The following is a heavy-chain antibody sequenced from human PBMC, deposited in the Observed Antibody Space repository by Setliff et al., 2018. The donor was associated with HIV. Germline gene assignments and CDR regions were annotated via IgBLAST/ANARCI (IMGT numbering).Heavy chain of an antibody. CDR2: INHSGST. CDR1: GGSFSGYY. D-gene: IGHD1-26*01. V-gene: IGHV4-34*01. J-gene: IGHJ5*02. CDR3: ARGFGSLDP. Sequence: PSETLSLTCAVYGGSFSGYYWSWIRQPPGKGLEWIEEINHSGSTNYNPSLKSRVTISLDTSKNRFSLNLRSVTAADTAVYYCARGFGSLDPWGKGTLVTVSS.